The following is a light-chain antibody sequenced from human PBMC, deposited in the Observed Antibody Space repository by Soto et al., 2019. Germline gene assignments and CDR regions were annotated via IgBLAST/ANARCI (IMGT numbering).Light chain of an antibody. CDR1: RSDVGGYNY. V-gene: IGLV2-14*01. CDR3: SSYTSSSTLDV. Sequence: QSVLTQPASLSGAPGQSVTISCPGTRSDVGGYNYVSWYQQHPGKAPKLMIYDVSNRPSGVSIRFSGSKSGNTASLTISGLQAEDEADYYCSSYTSSSTLDVFGTGTKVTVL. J-gene: IGLJ1*01. CDR2: DVS.